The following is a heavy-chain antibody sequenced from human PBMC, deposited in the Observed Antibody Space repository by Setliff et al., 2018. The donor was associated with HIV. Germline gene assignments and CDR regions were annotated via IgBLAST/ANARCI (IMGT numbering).Heavy chain of an antibody. Sequence: GESLKISCAASGFTFSGYQMSWVRQAPGKGLEWVSYMNGDSTTIYHADSVKGRFTVSRGNAENSVYLQMNNLRDDDTAVYYCARDSGQGGTFDVWGQGTTVTVSS. CDR3: ARDSGQGGTFDV. V-gene: IGHV3-48*02. D-gene: IGHD1-26*01. J-gene: IGHJ3*01. CDR2: MNGDSTTI. CDR1: GFTFSGYQ.